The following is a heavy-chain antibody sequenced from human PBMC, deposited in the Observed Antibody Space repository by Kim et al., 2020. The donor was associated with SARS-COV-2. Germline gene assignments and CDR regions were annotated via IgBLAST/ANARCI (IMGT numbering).Heavy chain of an antibody. CDR2: NT. CDR3: ARGISGALDP. J-gene: IGHJ5*02. D-gene: IGHD2-8*02. Sequence: NTIYSLKFRGRVTFTRDTSANIVFMEMSSLRSEDTAVYFCARGISGALDPWGQGTLVTVSS. V-gene: IGHV1-3*01.